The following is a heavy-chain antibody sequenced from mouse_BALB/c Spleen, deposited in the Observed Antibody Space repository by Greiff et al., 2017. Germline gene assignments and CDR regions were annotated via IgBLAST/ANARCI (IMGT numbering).Heavy chain of an antibody. CDR3: ARPAYYGNYGGDWFDY. J-gene: IGHJ3*01. D-gene: IGHD2-10*01. CDR1: GYAFTNYL. CDR2: INPGSGGT. Sequence: VQLVESGAELVRPGTSVKVSCKASGYAFTNYLIEWVKQRPGQGLEWIGVINPGSGGTNYNEKFKGKATLTADKSSSTAYMQLSSLTSDDSAVYYCARPAYYGNYGGDWFDYWGQGTLVTVSA. V-gene: IGHV1-54*01.